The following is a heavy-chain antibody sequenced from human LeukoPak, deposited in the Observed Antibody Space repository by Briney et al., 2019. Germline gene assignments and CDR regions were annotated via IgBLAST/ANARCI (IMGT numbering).Heavy chain of an antibody. Sequence: ASVKVSCKASGYTFTGYYMHWVRQAPGQGLEWMGIINPSGGSTSYAQKFQGRVTMTRDMSTSTVYMELSSPRSEDTAVYYCALITGYDFWSGQYYFDYWGQGTLVTVSS. J-gene: IGHJ4*02. CDR3: ALITGYDFWSGQYYFDY. CDR1: GYTFTGYY. V-gene: IGHV1-46*01. D-gene: IGHD3-3*01. CDR2: INPSGGST.